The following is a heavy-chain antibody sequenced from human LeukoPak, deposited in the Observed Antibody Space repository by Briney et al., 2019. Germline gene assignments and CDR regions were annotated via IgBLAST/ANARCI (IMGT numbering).Heavy chain of an antibody. Sequence: GGSLRLSCAASGFAFDDYAMHWVRQAPGKGLEWVSLISWDGGSTYYADSVKGRFTISRDNSKNSLYLQMNSLRAEDTALYYCAKGGHSGYDYLDYWGQGTLVTVSS. CDR3: AKGGHSGYDYLDY. V-gene: IGHV3-43D*03. J-gene: IGHJ4*02. D-gene: IGHD5-12*01. CDR1: GFAFDDYA. CDR2: ISWDGGST.